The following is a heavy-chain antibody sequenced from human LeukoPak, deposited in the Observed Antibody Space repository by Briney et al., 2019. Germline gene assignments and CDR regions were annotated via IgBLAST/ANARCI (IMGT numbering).Heavy chain of an antibody. CDR3: ARHLNSGSFPFDY. J-gene: IGHJ4*02. D-gene: IGHD1-26*01. CDR1: GGSISSYY. Sequence: SETLSLTCTVSGGSISSYYWSWIRQPPGKGLEWIGYIYYSGSTNYNPSLKSRVTISIDTSKNQLSLRLNSVTAAGTAVYYCARHLNSGSFPFDYWGQGTPVTVSS. CDR2: IYYSGST. V-gene: IGHV4-59*08.